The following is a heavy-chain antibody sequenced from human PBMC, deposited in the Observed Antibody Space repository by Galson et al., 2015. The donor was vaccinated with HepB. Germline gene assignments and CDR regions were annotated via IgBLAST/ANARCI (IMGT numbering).Heavy chain of an antibody. D-gene: IGHD3-10*01. J-gene: IGHJ4*02. V-gene: IGHV3-23*01. CDR2: ISGSGGST. CDR1: GFTFSSYA. CDR3: ASAYYYGSGSYHLISYFDY. Sequence: LSCAASGFTFSSYAMSWVRQAPGKGLERVSAISGSGGSTYYADSVKGRFTISRDNSKNTLYLQMNSLRAEDTAVYYCASAYYYGSGSYHLISYFDYWGQGTLVTVSS.